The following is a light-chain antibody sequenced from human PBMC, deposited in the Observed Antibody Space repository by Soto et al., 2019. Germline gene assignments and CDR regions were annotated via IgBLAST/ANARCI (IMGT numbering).Light chain of an antibody. CDR1: QSVSSNY. CDR3: QQHGGSPSYT. J-gene: IGKJ2*01. CDR2: GAS. Sequence: EIVLTQSPGTLSLSPRERATLSCRASQSVSSNYLAWYQQKPGQAPSLLIYGASSRATGITDRFSGSGSGTDFTLTISRLEPEDFAVYYCQQHGGSPSYTFGQGTKLEIQ. V-gene: IGKV3-20*01.